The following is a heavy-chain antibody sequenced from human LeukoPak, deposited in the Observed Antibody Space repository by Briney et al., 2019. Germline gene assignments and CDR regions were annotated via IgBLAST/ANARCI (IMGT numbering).Heavy chain of an antibody. CDR3: ARDITSHYYYDSSGYYPSATDY. V-gene: IGHV3-33*05. Sequence: GGSLRLSCAASGLTFSNYGMHWVRQAPGKGLEWGAVISYDGSNKYYADSVKGRFTISRDNSKNTLYLQMNSLRAEDTAVYFCARDITSHYYYDSSGYYPSATDYWGQGTLVTVSS. D-gene: IGHD3-22*01. CDR2: ISYDGSNK. J-gene: IGHJ4*02. CDR1: GLTFSNYG.